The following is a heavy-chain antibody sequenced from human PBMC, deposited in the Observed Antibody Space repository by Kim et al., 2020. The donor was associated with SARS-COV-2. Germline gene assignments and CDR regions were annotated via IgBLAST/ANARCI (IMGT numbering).Heavy chain of an antibody. V-gene: IGHV4-4*02. J-gene: IGHJ4*02. CDR3: ASDTSGYTEFDY. D-gene: IGHD5-12*01. CDR2: ICPSGAP. CDR1: GGSVSSDYC. Sequence: SETLSLTCAVAGGSVSSDYCWTWIRQPPGKGLEWIGEICPSGAPNYNPSLKSRVTMSVDTSRNEFSLNLRSVTDADTAVYFCASDTSGYTEFDYWGQGTL.